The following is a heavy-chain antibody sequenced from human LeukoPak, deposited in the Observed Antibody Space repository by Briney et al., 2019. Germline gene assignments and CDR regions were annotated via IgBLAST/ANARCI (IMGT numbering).Heavy chain of an antibody. CDR2: IYYTGST. CDR3: ARVVTTGSYFDY. J-gene: IGHJ4*02. Sequence: SETLSLTCSLSGGSISNHYWSWLRQSPGKGLEWIAYIYYTGSTNYNPSLRSRVTISLDTSKNQFSLKLSSVTAADTAVFYCARVVTTGSYFDYWGQGTLVTVSS. D-gene: IGHD4-17*01. CDR1: GGSISNHY. V-gene: IGHV4-59*11.